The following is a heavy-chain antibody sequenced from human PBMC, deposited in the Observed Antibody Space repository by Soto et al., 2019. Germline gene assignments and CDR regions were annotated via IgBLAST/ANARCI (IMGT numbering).Heavy chain of an antibody. J-gene: IGHJ4*02. CDR2: ISAYNGKT. V-gene: IGHV1-18*01. Sequence: QVQLVQSGAEVKKPGASVKVSGKASGYTFTSYAISWVRQAPGQGLEWMGWISAYNGKTNYAQKPQGRVTMATATATTTADMELRSLRSDDTALYYCARSGPREGYWGQGTLVTVSS. CDR1: GYTFTSYA. CDR3: ARSGPREGY. D-gene: IGHD3-10*01.